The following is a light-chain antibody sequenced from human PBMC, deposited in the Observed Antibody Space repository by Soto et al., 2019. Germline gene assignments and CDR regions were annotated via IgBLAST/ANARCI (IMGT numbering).Light chain of an antibody. Sequence: QSALTQPASVSGSPGQSITISCTGTNSDVGGYNTVSWYQQHPGKAPKLMIYEVSNRPSGVSNRFSGSRSGNTATLTISGLQAEDEADYYCSSYATNTPYVFGSGTKLTVL. CDR1: NSDVGGYNT. V-gene: IGLV2-14*01. J-gene: IGLJ1*01. CDR3: SSYATNTPYV. CDR2: EVS.